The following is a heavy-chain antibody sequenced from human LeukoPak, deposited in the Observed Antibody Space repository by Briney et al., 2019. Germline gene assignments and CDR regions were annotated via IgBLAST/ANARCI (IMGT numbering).Heavy chain of an antibody. CDR1: GGSISSGSYY. J-gene: IGHJ4*02. CDR3: ARVRAYCGGDCYGPFDY. V-gene: IGHV4-61*02. CDR2: IYTSGST. D-gene: IGHD2-21*01. Sequence: SETLSLTCTVSGGSISSGSYYWSWIRQPAGKGLEWIGRIYTSGSTNYNPSLKSRVTISVDTSKNQFPLKLSSVTAADTAVYYCARVRAYCGGDCYGPFDYWGQGTLVTVSS.